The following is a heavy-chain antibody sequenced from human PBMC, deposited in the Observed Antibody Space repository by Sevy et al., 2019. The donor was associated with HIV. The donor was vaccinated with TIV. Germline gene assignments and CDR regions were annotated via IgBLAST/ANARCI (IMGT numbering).Heavy chain of an antibody. D-gene: IGHD3-3*02. CDR1: EFTFSSHA. CDR3: ARDGRGISAFDI. CDR2: ISGNGENT. J-gene: IGHJ3*02. V-gene: IGHV3-23*01. Sequence: GGSLRLSCAASEFTFSSHAVSWVRQATGKGLEWVSAISGNGENTHYADSVRGRFTISRDNFKNTLYLHMSTLRAEDTALYYCARDGRGISAFDIWGQGTMVTVSS.